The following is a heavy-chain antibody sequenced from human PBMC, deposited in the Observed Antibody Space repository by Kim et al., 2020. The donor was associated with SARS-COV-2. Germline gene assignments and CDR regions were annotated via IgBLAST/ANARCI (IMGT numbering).Heavy chain of an antibody. CDR2: XSWNSGSI. J-gene: IGHJ6*02. CDR1: GFTFDDYA. CDR3: AKDMRXSWSGYIPPXYYYGMDV. D-gene: IGHD3-3*01. V-gene: IGHV3-9*01. Sequence: GGSLRLSCAASGFTFDDYAMHWVRQAPGKGLEWVSGXSWNSGSIGYADSVKGRFTISRXXAKNSLYLQMNSLRXEDTALYYCAKDMRXSWSGYIPPXYYYGMDVWGQGTTVTVSS.